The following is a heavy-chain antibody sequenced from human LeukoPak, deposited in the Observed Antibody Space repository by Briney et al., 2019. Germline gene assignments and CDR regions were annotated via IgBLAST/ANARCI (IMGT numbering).Heavy chain of an antibody. J-gene: IGHJ3*02. CDR2: MSHHRSNK. CDR3: VRERGHYDSSRGGFDI. V-gene: IGHV3-30*04. D-gene: IGHD3-22*01. CDR1: GLTFSNYA. Sequence: PGGSLRLSCAASGLTFSNYAIHWFRQSPGKGLEGVPVMSHHRSNKYYADSVMGRFTISRDNSKDTVSLQMNSLRVEDTALYYCVRERGHYDSSRGGFDIWGQGTMVTVSS.